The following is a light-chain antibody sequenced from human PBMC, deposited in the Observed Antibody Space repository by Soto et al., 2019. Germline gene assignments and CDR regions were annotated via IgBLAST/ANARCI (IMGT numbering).Light chain of an antibody. CDR3: SSYTSARGV. Sequence: QSALTQPASVSGSPGQSITISCTGTSSDVGGYNFVSWYQQLPGKAPKLIIYEVSNRPSGVFNRFSGSKSGNTASLTISGLQAEDEADYYCSSYTSARGVFGGGTKLTVL. V-gene: IGLV2-14*01. CDR2: EVS. J-gene: IGLJ2*01. CDR1: SSDVGGYNF.